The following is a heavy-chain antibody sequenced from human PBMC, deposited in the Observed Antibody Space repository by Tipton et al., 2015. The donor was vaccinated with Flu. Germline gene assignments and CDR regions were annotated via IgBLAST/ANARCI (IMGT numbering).Heavy chain of an antibody. CDR1: GYSISSGLY. CDR2: MSRSGHH. D-gene: IGHD2-21*01. J-gene: IGHJ3*02. CDR3: ARLWWGLGDAFDI. Sequence: TLSLTCTVSGYSISSGLYWGWVRQAKGKGLEWVGSMSRSGHHDYNPSLGGRVTLSLDTARTQFSLRLSSVTAADTAVYYCARLWWGLGDAFDIWGQGSLVTVSS. V-gene: IGHV4-38-2*02.